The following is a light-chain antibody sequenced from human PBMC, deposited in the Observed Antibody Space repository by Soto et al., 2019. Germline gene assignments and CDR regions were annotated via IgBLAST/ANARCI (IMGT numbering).Light chain of an antibody. V-gene: IGLV1-40*01. J-gene: IGLJ1*01. CDR1: TSNIGAGYD. CDR2: GNS. CDR3: QSYDSSLSLFV. Sequence: QSVLTQPPSVSGAPGQRITISCTGSTSNIGAGYDVHWYQQLPGTAPKLLIYGNSNRPSGVPDRFSGSKSGTSASLAIIGLQAEDEADYYCQSYDSSLSLFVFGTGTKVTVL.